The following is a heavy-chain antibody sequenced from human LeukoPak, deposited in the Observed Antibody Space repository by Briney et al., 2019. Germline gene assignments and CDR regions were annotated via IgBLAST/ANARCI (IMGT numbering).Heavy chain of an antibody. D-gene: IGHD3-22*01. V-gene: IGHV3-64*02. Sequence: GGSLRLSCAASGFTFSSYGMHWVRQAPGKGLEYVSAISSNGGSTYYADSVKGRFTISRDNAKNTLYLQMGSVRAEDMAVYYCTRAQNYYDSSYATGAFDISGHRTIGTVSS. CDR1: GFTFSSYG. J-gene: IGHJ3*02. CDR2: ISSNGGST. CDR3: TRAQNYYDSSYATGAFDI.